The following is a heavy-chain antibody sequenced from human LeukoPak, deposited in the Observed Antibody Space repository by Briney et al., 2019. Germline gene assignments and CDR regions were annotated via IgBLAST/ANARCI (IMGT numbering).Heavy chain of an antibody. J-gene: IGHJ4*02. D-gene: IGHD2-2*01. V-gene: IGHV3-23*01. CDR3: AKAPAFCSSTNCPRLYYFDY. CDR2: VSGSGGFT. Sequence: GGSLRLSCAAFGFTFSNYAMNWVRQAPGKGLEWVSTVSGSGGFTYYADSVKGRLTISRDNSKKTLYLQMNSLRAEDTAVYYCAKAPAFCSSTNCPRLYYFDYWGQGTLVTVSS. CDR1: GFTFSNYA.